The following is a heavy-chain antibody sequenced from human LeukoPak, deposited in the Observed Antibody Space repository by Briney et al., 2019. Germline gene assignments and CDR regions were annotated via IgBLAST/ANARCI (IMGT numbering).Heavy chain of an antibody. Sequence: GRSLRLSCAASGFTFSSYSMNWVRQAPGKGLEWVSYISSSSSTIYYADSVKGRFTISRDNAKNSLYLQINSLRAEDTAVYYCARGSLAAFDYWGQGTLDTVSS. CDR1: GFTFSSYS. CDR2: ISSSSSTI. J-gene: IGHJ4*02. V-gene: IGHV3-48*04. D-gene: IGHD1-26*01. CDR3: ARGSLAAFDY.